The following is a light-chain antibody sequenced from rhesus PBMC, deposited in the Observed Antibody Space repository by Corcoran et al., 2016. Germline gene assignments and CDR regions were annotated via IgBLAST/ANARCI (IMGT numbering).Light chain of an antibody. V-gene: IGLV2-32*02. Sequence: QAALTQPRSVSGSPGQSVTISCTGTSSDIGGYTSVSWYQQHPDTAPKLTIYEENKRPSGVSDRFSGSKSGNTASLTISGLQAEDEADYYCSSFAGSNTYICGAGTRLTVL. CDR3: SSFAGSNTYI. CDR2: EEN. J-gene: IGLJ1*01. CDR1: SSDIGGYTS.